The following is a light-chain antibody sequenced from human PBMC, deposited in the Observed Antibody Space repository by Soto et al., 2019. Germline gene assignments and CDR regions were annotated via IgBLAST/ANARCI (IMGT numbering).Light chain of an antibody. V-gene: IGKV3-15*01. CDR1: QSVSSN. Sequence: EIVMTQSPGTLSVSPGERATLSCRASQSVSSNLAWYRQKPGQAPRLLIYGASTRATVIPARFSGSGSGTEFTLTISSLQSEDFAVYYCQQYNNWPPWTFGQGTKVEIK. J-gene: IGKJ1*01. CDR3: QQYNNWPPWT. CDR2: GAS.